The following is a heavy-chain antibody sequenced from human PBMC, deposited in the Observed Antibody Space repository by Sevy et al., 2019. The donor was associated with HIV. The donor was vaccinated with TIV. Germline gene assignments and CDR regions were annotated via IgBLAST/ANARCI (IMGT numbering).Heavy chain of an antibody. J-gene: IGHJ6*02. V-gene: IGHV3-30-3*01. D-gene: IGHD6-19*01. Sequence: GGSLRLSCAASGFTFSSYAMHWVRQAPGKGLEWVAVISYDGSNKYYADSVKGRFTISRDNSKNTLYLQMNSLRAEETAVYYCARDRSEFPYSSGWYRGNFYYYYYGMDVWGQGTTVTVSS. CDR3: ARDRSEFPYSSGWYRGNFYYYYYGMDV. CDR1: GFTFSSYA. CDR2: ISYDGSNK.